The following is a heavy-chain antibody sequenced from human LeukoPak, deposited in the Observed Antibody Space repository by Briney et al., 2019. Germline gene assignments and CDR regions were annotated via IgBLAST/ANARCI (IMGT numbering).Heavy chain of an antibody. Sequence: SVKVSCMASGGTFSGYAISWVRQAPGEGLEWMGGIIPIFGTANYAQKFQGRVTITADESTSTAYMELSSLRSEDTAVYYCARALVPAAYSHFDYWGLGTLVTVSS. J-gene: IGHJ4*02. CDR1: GGTFSGYA. CDR2: IIPIFGTA. V-gene: IGHV1-69*13. CDR3: ARALVPAAYSHFDY. D-gene: IGHD2-2*01.